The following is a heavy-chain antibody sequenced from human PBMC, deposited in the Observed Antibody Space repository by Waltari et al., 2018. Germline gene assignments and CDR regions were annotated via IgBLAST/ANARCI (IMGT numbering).Heavy chain of an antibody. CDR2: ISGSGGST. CDR3: AKGPKWELLPEPYFDY. D-gene: IGHD1-26*01. V-gene: IGHV3-23*01. Sequence: EVQLLESGGGLVQPGGSLSLSCAASGFTFSSYAMTWVRQAPGKGLEWVSAISGSGGSTYYADSVKGRFTISRDNSKNTLYLQMNSLRAEDTAVYYCAKGPKWELLPEPYFDYWGQGTLVTVSS. J-gene: IGHJ4*02. CDR1: GFTFSSYA.